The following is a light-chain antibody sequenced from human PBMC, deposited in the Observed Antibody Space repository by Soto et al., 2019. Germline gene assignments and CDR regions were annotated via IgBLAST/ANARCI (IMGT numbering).Light chain of an antibody. CDR2: GAS. CDR3: LQYGSSPLT. J-gene: IGKJ4*01. V-gene: IGKV3-20*01. Sequence: EIVLTQSPGTLSLSPGEGDTLSCRASQSVSSNSFAWYQQQPGQAPRLLIYGASTRATGIPDRFSGSGSGTDFTLTINRLEPEDFAVYYCLQYGSSPLTFGGGTKVEIK. CDR1: QSVSSNS.